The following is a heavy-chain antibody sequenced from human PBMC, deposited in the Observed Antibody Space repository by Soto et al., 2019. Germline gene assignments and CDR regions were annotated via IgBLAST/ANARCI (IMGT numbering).Heavy chain of an antibody. V-gene: IGHV3-30*18. J-gene: IGHJ4*02. Sequence: VQLVESGGGVVQPGRSLRLLCEASGFPFSLYCMHWVRQAPGMGLEWVAVISWDGLAQYYGDSVRGRFTISRDNSQSTLYLQMNSLRTEDTAIYYCAKETIQVGGPNYFDYWGQGVLVTVSS. CDR2: ISWDGLAQ. CDR1: GFPFSLYC. D-gene: IGHD1-1*01. CDR3: AKETIQVGGPNYFDY.